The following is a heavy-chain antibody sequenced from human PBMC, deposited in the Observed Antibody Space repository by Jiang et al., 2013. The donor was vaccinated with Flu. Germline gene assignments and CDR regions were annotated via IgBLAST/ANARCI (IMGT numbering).Heavy chain of an antibody. J-gene: IGHJ4*02. Sequence: VQLVESGGGLVQPGGSLRLSCAASGFSFSNYEMNWVRQAPGKGLEWISYINTGGSTIYYADSVKGRFTISRDNAKNSLYLQMNSLRAEDTAVYYCARDRWVHGYYYGSIDYVGPGNPG. D-gene: IGHD5-18*01. V-gene: IGHV3-48*03. CDR3: ARDRWVHGYYYGSIDY. CDR2: INTGGSTI. CDR1: GFSFSNYE.